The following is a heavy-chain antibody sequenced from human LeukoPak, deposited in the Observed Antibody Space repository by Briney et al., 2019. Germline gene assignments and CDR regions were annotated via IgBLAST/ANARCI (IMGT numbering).Heavy chain of an antibody. Sequence: GRSLRLSCATSGFKFGDYAMHWVRQAPGMGLEWISGITWNSGRLDYADSVKGRFTISRDSDKKSLYLQMDSLRPQDTAVYYCAKGAQQFNYFDYWGPGTLVTVSS. D-gene: IGHD4-11*01. CDR1: GFKFGDYA. CDR2: ITWNSGRL. J-gene: IGHJ4*02. V-gene: IGHV3-9*01. CDR3: AKGAQQFNYFDY.